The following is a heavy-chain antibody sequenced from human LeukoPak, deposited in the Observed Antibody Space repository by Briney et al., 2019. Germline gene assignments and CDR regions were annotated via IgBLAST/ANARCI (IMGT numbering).Heavy chain of an antibody. D-gene: IGHD2-2*01. Sequence: SETLSLTCAVYGGSFSGYYWGWIRQPPGKGLEWIGEINHSGSTNYNPSLKSRVTISVDMSKNQFSLKLSSVTAADTAVYYCARSSWPYWYFDLWGRGTLVTVSS. CDR2: INHSGST. CDR3: ARSSWPYWYFDL. V-gene: IGHV4-34*01. J-gene: IGHJ2*01. CDR1: GGSFSGYY.